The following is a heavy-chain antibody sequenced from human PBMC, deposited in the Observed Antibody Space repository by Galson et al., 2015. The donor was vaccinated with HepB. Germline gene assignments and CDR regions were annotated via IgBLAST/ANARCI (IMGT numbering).Heavy chain of an antibody. D-gene: IGHD4-23*01. CDR2: FDPEDGET. Sequence: SVKVSCKASGGTFSNNDISWVRQAPGKGLEWMGGFDPEDGETIYAQKFQGRVTMTEDTSTDTAYMELSSLRSEDTAVYYCATESHGPTVVKHWYFDLWGRGTLVTVSS. V-gene: IGHV1-24*01. CDR1: GGTFSNND. CDR3: ATESHGPTVVKHWYFDL. J-gene: IGHJ2*01.